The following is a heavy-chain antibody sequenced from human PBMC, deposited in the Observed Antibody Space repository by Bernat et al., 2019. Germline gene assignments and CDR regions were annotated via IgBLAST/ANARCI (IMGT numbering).Heavy chain of an antibody. CDR1: GGSISSYY. CDR3: ARDPYYYDSSGYAFDI. V-gene: IGHV4-59*01. Sequence: QVQLQESGPGLVKPSETLSLTCTVSGGSISSYYWSWIRQPPGKGLEWIGYIYYSGSTNYNPSLKSRVTISVDTSKNQFSLKLSSVTAADTAVYYCARDPYYYDSSGYAFDIWGQGTMVTVSS. J-gene: IGHJ3*02. D-gene: IGHD3-22*01. CDR2: IYYSGST.